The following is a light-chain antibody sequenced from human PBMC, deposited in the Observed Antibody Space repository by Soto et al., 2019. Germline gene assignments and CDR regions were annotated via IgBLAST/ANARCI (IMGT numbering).Light chain of an antibody. CDR1: SSDVGGNNY. Sequence: QSALTQPRSVSGSPGQSVTISCTGTSSDVGGNNYVSWYQHHPGKAPRLMIYDVTKRPSGVPERFSGSKSGTKASLTISGLQADDEADYYCCSYAGSYSVVFGGGTKLTVL. CDR2: DVT. CDR3: CSYAGSYSVV. J-gene: IGLJ2*01. V-gene: IGLV2-11*01.